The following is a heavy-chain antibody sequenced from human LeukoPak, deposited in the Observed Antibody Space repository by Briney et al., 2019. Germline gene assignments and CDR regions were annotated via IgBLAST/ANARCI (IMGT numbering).Heavy chain of an antibody. D-gene: IGHD3-22*01. Sequence: GGSLRLSCAASGFTFSSYAMHWVRQAPGKGLEWVAVISYDGSNKYYADSVRGRFTISRDNSKNTLYLQMNSLRAEDTAVYYCARDGDSSGYYQYYFDYWGQGTLVTVSS. CDR2: ISYDGSNK. V-gene: IGHV3-30-3*01. CDR1: GFTFSSYA. CDR3: ARDGDSSGYYQYYFDY. J-gene: IGHJ4*02.